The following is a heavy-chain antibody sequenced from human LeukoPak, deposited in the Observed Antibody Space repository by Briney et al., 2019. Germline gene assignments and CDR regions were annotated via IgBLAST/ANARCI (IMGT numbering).Heavy chain of an antibody. V-gene: IGHV3-30*04. CDR1: GFTFSSYA. CDR3: AKDVAVAYTSGWFDP. CDR2: ISYDGSNK. Sequence: GGSLRLSCAASGFTFSSYAMHWVRQAPGKGLEWVAVISYDGSNKYYADSVKGRFTISRDNSKNTLYLQMNSLRAEDTAVYYCAKDVAVAYTSGWFDPWGQGTLVTVSS. D-gene: IGHD3-16*01. J-gene: IGHJ5*02.